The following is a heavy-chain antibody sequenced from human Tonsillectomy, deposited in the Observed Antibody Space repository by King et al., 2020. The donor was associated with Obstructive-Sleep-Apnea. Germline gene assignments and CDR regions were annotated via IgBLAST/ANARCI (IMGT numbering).Heavy chain of an antibody. V-gene: IGHV3-7*03. CDR3: ARDPLRRFDY. CDR2: IREDGSDK. D-gene: IGHD6-6*01. J-gene: IGHJ4*02. CDR1: GFSFKNYW. Sequence: VQLVESGGGLVQPGGSLRLSCAAAGFSFKNYWMTWVRQAPGKGLEWVANIREDGSDKYYVDSVKGRFTISRDNAKNSLYLQMNSLRAEDTAVYYCARDPLRRFDYWGQGTLVTVSS.